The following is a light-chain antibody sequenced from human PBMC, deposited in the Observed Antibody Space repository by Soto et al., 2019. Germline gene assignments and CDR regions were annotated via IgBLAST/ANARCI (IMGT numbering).Light chain of an antibody. CDR1: SSDVGGYNY. CDR2: DVS. Sequence: QSALTQPASVSGSPGQSITISCTGTSSDVGGYNYVSWYQQHPGKAPKLMIYDVSDRPSGVSNRFSGSKSGNTDSLTISGLQAEDEADYYCSSYTSGFYVFGTGTKVTVL. J-gene: IGLJ1*01. V-gene: IGLV2-14*01. CDR3: SSYTSGFYV.